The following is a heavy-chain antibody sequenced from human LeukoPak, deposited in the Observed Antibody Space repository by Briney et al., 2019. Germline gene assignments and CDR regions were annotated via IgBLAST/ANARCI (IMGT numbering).Heavy chain of an antibody. CDR1: GLTLSSYS. D-gene: IGHD4/OR15-4a*01. CDR2: ISSSSSYI. CDR3: ARDRRAKD. Sequence: SLRLSCAASGLTLSSYSMNWDRHAPGDGLEWVSSISSSSSYIYYADSVMGRFNISRDNSKNLLYLQMNSLSAYYTAVYYCARDRRAKDWGQGTLVTVSS. J-gene: IGHJ4*02. V-gene: IGHV3-21*01.